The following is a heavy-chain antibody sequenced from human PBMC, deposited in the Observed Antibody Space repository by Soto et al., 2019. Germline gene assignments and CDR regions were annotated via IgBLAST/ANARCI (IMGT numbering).Heavy chain of an antibody. Sequence: QVQLQESGPGLVKPSGTLSLTCAVSGGSISSSNWWSWVRQPPGKGLEWIGEIYHSGSTNYNPSLKSRVTISVDKSKNQFSLKLGSVTAADTAVYYCARDLSTQWEHDAFDIWGQGTMVTVSS. D-gene: IGHD1-26*01. CDR2: IYHSGST. J-gene: IGHJ3*02. V-gene: IGHV4-4*02. CDR3: ARDLSTQWEHDAFDI. CDR1: GGSISSSNW.